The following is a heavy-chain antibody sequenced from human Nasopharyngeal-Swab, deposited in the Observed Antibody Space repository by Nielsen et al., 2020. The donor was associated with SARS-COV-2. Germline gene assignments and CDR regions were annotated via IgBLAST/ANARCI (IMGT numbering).Heavy chain of an antibody. CDR3: ARGGGYSYGYPTPDAFDI. D-gene: IGHD5-18*01. Sequence: SEILSLTCTVSGGSVSSGSYYWSWIRQPPGKGLEWIGYIYYSGSTYYNPSLKSRVTISVDTSKNQFSLKLSSVTAADTAVYYCARGGGYSYGYPTPDAFDIWGQGTMVTVSS. J-gene: IGHJ3*02. V-gene: IGHV4-61*01. CDR1: GGSVSSGSYY. CDR2: IYYSGST.